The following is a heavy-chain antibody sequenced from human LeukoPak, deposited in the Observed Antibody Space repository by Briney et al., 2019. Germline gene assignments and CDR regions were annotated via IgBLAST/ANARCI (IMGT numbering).Heavy chain of an antibody. CDR1: GGFISGNYY. V-gene: IGHV4-39*01. Sequence: SETLSLTCTVSGGFISGNYYCGWIRQPPGKGLEWIGSIFYTGKSNNNPSLRTRVIVSVDTSKNQFFVNVTSVTVADTAVYFCAGLGEGEVNGGTLDYWGRGTLVSVSS. CDR3: AGLGEGEVNGGTLDY. CDR2: IFYTGKS. J-gene: IGHJ4*01. D-gene: IGHD3-16*01.